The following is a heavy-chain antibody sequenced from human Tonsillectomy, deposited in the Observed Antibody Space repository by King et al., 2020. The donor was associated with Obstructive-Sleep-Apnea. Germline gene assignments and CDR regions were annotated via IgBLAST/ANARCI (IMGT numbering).Heavy chain of an antibody. D-gene: IGHD3-16*02. CDR3: ARTPGQVIFYFDY. Sequence: VQLVESGGGVVQPGRSLRLSCAASGFTFNNYAMHWVRQAPGKGLEWVAVFWADGHQKYYAESVKGRFTMSRDTSQNTLYLEMGSLRAEDTAVYYCARTPGQVIFYFDYWGRGTPVTVSS. CDR2: FWADGHQK. CDR1: GFTFNNYA. J-gene: IGHJ4*02. V-gene: IGHV3-33*01.